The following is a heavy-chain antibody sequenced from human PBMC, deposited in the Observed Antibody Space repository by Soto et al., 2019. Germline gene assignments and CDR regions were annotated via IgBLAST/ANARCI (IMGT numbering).Heavy chain of an antibody. CDR1: GFSLSTSGVG. Sequence: SGPTLVNPTQTLTLTCTFSGFSLSTSGVGVGWIRQPPGKALEWLALIYGNDDKHYSPSLKSRLTITKDTSKSQVVFTLTNMDPVDTATYYCARRHAYYYAMDVWGQGTTVTVSS. CDR3: ARRHAYYYAMDV. CDR2: IYGNDDK. V-gene: IGHV2-5*01. J-gene: IGHJ6*02.